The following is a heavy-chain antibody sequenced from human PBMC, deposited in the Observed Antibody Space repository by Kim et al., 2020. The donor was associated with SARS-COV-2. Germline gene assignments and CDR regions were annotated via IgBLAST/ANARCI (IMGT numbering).Heavy chain of an antibody. V-gene: IGHV1-18*04. J-gene: IGHJ6*02. CDR2: ISAYNGNT. CDR1: GYTFTSYG. D-gene: IGHD3-3*01. Sequence: ASVKVSCKASGYTFTSYGISWVRQAPGQGLEWMGWISAYNGNTNYAQKLQGRVTMTTDTSTSTAYMELRSLRSDDTAVYYCARGAVNFRFTIFGVVIPPLDVWGQGTTVTVSS. CDR3: ARGAVNFRFTIFGVVIPPLDV.